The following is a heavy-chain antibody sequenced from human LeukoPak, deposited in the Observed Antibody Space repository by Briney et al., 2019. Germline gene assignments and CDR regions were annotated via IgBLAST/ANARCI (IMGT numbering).Heavy chain of an antibody. CDR3: ARGTQVRRSGIDY. Sequence: PSETLSLTCSVSDNSITMYYWSWIRQPAGKGLEWIGRIHTSGSTNYNPSLKSRVTMSVDTSKNKFSLTLASVTAADTAVYYCARGTQVRRSGIDYWGQGILVTVSS. V-gene: IGHV4-4*07. D-gene: IGHD1-26*01. CDR2: IHTSGST. CDR1: DNSITMYY. J-gene: IGHJ4*02.